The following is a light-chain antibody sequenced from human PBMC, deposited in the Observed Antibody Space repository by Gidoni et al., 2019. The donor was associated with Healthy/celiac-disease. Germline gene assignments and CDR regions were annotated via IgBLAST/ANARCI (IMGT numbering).Light chain of an antibody. V-gene: IGKV3-11*01. CDR1: QSVSSY. Sequence: IVFEKFPATLVLSSGERTTLSCRASQSVSSYLAWYQQKPGQAPRLLIYDASNRATGIPARFSGSGSGTDFTLTISSLEPEDFAVYYCQQRSNWSWTFGQGTKVEIK. CDR2: DAS. CDR3: QQRSNWSWT. J-gene: IGKJ1*01.